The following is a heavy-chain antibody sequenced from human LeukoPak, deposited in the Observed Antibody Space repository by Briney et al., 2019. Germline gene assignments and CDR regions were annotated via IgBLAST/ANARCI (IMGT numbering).Heavy chain of an antibody. Sequence: ASVKVSCKASGYTFTRYGISWVRQAPGQGLEWMGWISAYNGNTNYAQKLQGRVTMTTDTSTSTAYMELRSLRSDDTAVCYCAREGRRYYYDSSGYSDYWGQGTLDTVSS. J-gene: IGHJ4*02. V-gene: IGHV1-18*01. CDR3: AREGRRYYYDSSGYSDY. CDR1: GYTFTRYG. D-gene: IGHD3-22*01. CDR2: ISAYNGNT.